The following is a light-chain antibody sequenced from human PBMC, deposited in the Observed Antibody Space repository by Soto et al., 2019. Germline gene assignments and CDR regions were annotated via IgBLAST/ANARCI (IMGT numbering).Light chain of an antibody. J-gene: IGKJ1*01. CDR3: QHYYGFSRT. CDR1: QGIVRW. Sequence: DIQMTQSPSTLSASLGDKCTITCLASQGIVRWLAWYQQKPLKAPKLLIYDASILESGVPSRFSGSGAGTEFTLTINSLQPDDFATYYCQHYYGFSRTFGQGTKVDI. V-gene: IGKV1-5*01. CDR2: DAS.